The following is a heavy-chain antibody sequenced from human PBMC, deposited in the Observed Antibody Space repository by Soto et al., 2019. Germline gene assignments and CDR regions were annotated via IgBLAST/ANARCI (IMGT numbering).Heavy chain of an antibody. CDR1: GFTFSTYA. Sequence: EVQLLESGGGLVQPGESLRLSCGAYGFTFSTYAMSWVRQAPGKGLEWVSAVVGGGGSTYYTDSVKGRFTISRDNSKNTLYLHMSSLRVEDTAVYYCAKSQQWGLPLSGGIDVWGQGTTVTVSS. CDR2: VVGGGGST. D-gene: IGHD1-26*01. CDR3: AKSQQWGLPLSGGIDV. V-gene: IGHV3-23*01. J-gene: IGHJ6*02.